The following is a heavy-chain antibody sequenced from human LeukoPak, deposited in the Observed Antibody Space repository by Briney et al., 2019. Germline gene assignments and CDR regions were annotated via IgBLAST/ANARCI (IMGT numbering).Heavy chain of an antibody. CDR2: IYSGGST. CDR3: ARDLVAAAGMGYYYYYGMDV. J-gene: IGHJ6*02. V-gene: IGHV3-66*01. Sequence: GGSLRLSCAASGFSFSNHWMSWVRQAPGKGLEWVSVIYSGGSTYYADSVKGRFTISRDNSKNTLYLQMNSLRAEDTAVYYCARDLVAAAGMGYYYYYGMDVWGQGTTVTVSS. D-gene: IGHD6-13*01. CDR1: GFSFSNHW.